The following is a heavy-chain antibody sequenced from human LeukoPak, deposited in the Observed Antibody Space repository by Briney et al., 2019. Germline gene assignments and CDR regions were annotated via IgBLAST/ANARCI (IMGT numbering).Heavy chain of an antibody. CDR1: GGTFSNYA. V-gene: IGHV1-69*06. CDR3: AREGDGISTAWYMDV. CDR2: IIPIFGTT. J-gene: IGHJ6*03. D-gene: IGHD2/OR15-2a*01. Sequence: GASVKVSCKASGGTFSNYAISWVRQAPGQGLEWMGVIIPIFGTTNYAQKFQGRVTITADKFTGIAYMELSSLRSEDTAVYYCAREGDGISTAWYMDVWGKGTTVTVSS.